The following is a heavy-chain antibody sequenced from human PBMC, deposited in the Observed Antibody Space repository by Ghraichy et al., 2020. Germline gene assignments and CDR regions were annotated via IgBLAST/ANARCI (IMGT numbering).Heavy chain of an antibody. Sequence: SETLSLTCIVSGGSINTYYWSWIRQPPGKGLEWIGFIYSSGTTYYNPSLRSRVSISVDMSANQFSLSLSSVTAADTAVYFCARVGAVSRAFDYWGQGTLVTVSS. CDR3: ARVGAVSRAFDY. CDR1: GGSINTYY. J-gene: IGHJ4*02. V-gene: IGHV4-59*01. D-gene: IGHD1-26*01. CDR2: IYSSGTT.